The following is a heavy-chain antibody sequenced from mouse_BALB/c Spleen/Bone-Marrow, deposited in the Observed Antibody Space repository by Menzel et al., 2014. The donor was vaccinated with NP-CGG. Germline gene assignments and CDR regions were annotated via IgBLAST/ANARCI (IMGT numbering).Heavy chain of an antibody. Sequence: QVQLKESGAELAKPGASVKMSCKASGYTFTSYWTHWVKQRPGQGLEWIGYINPSTGYTEYNQKFKDKATLTADKSSSTAYMQLSSLTSEDSAVYYCARQITTADYAMDYWGQGTSVTVSS. D-gene: IGHD1-2*01. V-gene: IGHV1-7*01. CDR3: ARQITTADYAMDY. CDR1: GYTFTSYW. CDR2: INPSTGYT. J-gene: IGHJ4*01.